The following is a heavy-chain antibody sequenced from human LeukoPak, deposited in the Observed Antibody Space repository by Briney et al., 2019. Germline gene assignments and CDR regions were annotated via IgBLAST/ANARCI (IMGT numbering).Heavy chain of an antibody. D-gene: IGHD3/OR15-3a*01. J-gene: IGHJ3*02. V-gene: IGHV3-21*01. CDR2: ISSSSSYI. CDR1: GFTFDDYA. CDR3: ARDFGREATGAFDI. Sequence: GSLRLSCAASGFTFDDYAMNWVRQAPGKGLEWVSSISSSSSYIYYADSVKGRFTISRDNAKNSLYLQMNSLRAEDTAVYYCARDFGREATGAFDIWGQGTMVTVSS.